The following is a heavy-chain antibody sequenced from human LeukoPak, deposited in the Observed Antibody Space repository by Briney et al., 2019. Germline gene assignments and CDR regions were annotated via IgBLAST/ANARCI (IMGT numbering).Heavy chain of an antibody. V-gene: IGHV1-69*01. J-gene: IGHJ4*02. CDR3: ARGEYYYDNRGYYFGLIHY. D-gene: IGHD3-22*01. CDR2: IIPIFGTA. CDR1: GGTFSSYA. Sequence: GSSVKVSCKASGGTFSSYAISWVRQAPGQGLEWMGGIIPIFGTANYAQKFQGRVTITADESTSTAYMELSSLRSADTAKYYCARGEYYYDNRGYYFGLIHYWGQGTQVTVSS.